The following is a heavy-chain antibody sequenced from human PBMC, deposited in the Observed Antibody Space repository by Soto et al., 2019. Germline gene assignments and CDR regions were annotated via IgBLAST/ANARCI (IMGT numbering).Heavy chain of an antibody. J-gene: IGHJ4*02. Sequence: QVQLQESGPGLVKPSQTLSLTCTVSGGSISSGGYYWSWIRHHPGKGLEWIGYIYYSGSTYYNPSLKSRVTISVDTSKNQFSLKLSSVTAADTAVYYCARSIEDGDPIPSDYWGQGTLVTVSS. D-gene: IGHD4-17*01. CDR3: ARSIEDGDPIPSDY. V-gene: IGHV4-31*03. CDR2: IYYSGST. CDR1: GGSISSGGYY.